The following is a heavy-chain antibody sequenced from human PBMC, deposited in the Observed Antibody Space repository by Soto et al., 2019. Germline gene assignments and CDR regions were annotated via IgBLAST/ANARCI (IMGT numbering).Heavy chain of an antibody. CDR1: GGTFSSYA. D-gene: IGHD3-22*01. V-gene: IGHV1-69*13. CDR3: ARALENYYDSSGRDAFDS. CDR2: IIPIFGTA. J-gene: IGHJ3*02. Sequence: SVKVSCKASGGTFSSYAISWVRQAPGQGLEWMGGIIPIFGTANYAQRFQGRVTITADESTSTAYMELSSLRSEDTAVYYCARALENYYDSSGRDAFDSWGQGTMVTGSS.